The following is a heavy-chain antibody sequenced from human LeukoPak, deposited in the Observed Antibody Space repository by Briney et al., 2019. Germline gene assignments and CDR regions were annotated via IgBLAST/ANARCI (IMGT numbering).Heavy chain of an antibody. J-gene: IGHJ4*02. Sequence: GGSLRLSCAASGFTFSSYAMSWVRQAPGKGLEWVSAISGSGGGTYYADSVKGRFTISRDNSKNTLYLQMNSLRAEDTAVYSCAKDSSSWPYYFDYWGQGTLVTVPS. V-gene: IGHV3-23*01. CDR1: GFTFSSYA. CDR3: AKDSSSWPYYFDY. CDR2: ISGSGGGT. D-gene: IGHD6-13*01.